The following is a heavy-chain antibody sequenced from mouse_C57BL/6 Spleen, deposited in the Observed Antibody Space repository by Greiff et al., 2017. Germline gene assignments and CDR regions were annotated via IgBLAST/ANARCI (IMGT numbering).Heavy chain of an antibody. CDR2: ITYDGSST. Sequence: EVQLVESEGGLVQPGSSMKLSCTASGFTFSDYYMAWFRPVPEKGLEWVSNITYDGSSTSYLDSLKSRFIISRDNAKNILYLQMSSLKSEDTATYYCARRAFPYYYGSSYGYFDVWGTGTTVTVSS. CDR3: ARRAFPYYYGSSYGYFDV. CDR1: GFTFSDYY. V-gene: IGHV5-16*01. J-gene: IGHJ1*03. D-gene: IGHD1-1*01.